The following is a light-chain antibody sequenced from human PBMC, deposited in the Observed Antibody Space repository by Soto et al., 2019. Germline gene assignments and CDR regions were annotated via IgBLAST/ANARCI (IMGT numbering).Light chain of an antibody. J-gene: IGKJ1*01. CDR2: LTS. V-gene: IGKV3-11*01. CDR1: QAVNTR. CDR3: HQRQSWPRT. Sequence: IVFTQSPSTLSSFPVDRVTLSFRASQAVNTRLAWYQHKPGQAPRLLIYLTSNRAAGIPARFSGSGSETDFTLTISDVEPEDFAVYYCHQRQSWPRTFGQGTKVDIK.